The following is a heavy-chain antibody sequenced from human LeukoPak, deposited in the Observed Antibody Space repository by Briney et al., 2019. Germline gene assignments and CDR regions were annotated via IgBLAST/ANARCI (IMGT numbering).Heavy chain of an antibody. Sequence: SQTLSLTCTVSGGSISSGDYYWSWIRQPPGKGLEWIGYIYYSGSTYYNPSLKSRVTTSVDTSKNQFSLKMSSVTAADTAVYYCARLNLIGSSPVHHFDYWGQGILVTVSS. CDR3: ARLNLIGSSPVHHFDY. CDR2: IYYSGST. J-gene: IGHJ4*02. D-gene: IGHD6-13*01. V-gene: IGHV4-30-4*01. CDR1: GGSISSGDYY.